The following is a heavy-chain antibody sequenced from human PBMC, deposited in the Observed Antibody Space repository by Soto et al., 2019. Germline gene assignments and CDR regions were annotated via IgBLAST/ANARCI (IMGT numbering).Heavy chain of an antibody. V-gene: IGHV3-30-3*01. J-gene: IGHJ4*02. CDR1: GFTFSSYA. CDR3: IPPVDTAMVTRGSFDY. D-gene: IGHD5-18*01. CDR2: ISYDGSNK. Sequence: QVQLVESGGGVVQPGRSLRLSCAASGFTFSSYAMHWVRQAPGKGLEWVAVISYDGSNKYYADSVKGRCTISRDNSKNTLYLQMNSLRAEDTAVYYCIPPVDTAMVTRGSFDYWGQGTLVTVSS.